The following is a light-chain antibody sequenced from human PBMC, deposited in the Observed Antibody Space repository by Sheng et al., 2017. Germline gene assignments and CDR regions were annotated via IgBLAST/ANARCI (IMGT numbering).Light chain of an antibody. CDR3: QQYNNWPPWT. CDR2: AAF. J-gene: IGKJ1*01. Sequence: DIQMTQSPSSLSASVGDRVTITCRASQGISNSLAWYQQKPGKAPKLLLYAAFTLESGVPSRFSGSTSGTDFTLTISGLQPEDFAVYYCQQYNNWPPWTFGQGTKVDIK. CDR1: QGISNS. V-gene: IGKV1-NL1*01.